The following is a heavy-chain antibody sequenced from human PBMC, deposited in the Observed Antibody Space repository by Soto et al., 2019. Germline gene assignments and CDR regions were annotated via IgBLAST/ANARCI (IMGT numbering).Heavy chain of an antibody. CDR1: GFTFSSYA. CDR3: ARDMSAVADNYYYYGMDV. D-gene: IGHD6-19*01. CDR2: ISYDGSNK. J-gene: IGHJ6*02. V-gene: IGHV3-30-3*01. Sequence: GGSLRLSCAASGFTFSSYAMHWVRQAPGKGLEWVAVISYDGSNKYYADSVKGRFTISRDNSKNTLYLQMNSLRAEDTAVYYCARDMSAVADNYYYYGMDVWGQGTTVTVSS.